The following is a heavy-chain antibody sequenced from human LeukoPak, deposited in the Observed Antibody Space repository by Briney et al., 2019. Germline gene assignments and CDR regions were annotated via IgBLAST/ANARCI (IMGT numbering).Heavy chain of an antibody. D-gene: IGHD6-13*01. Sequence: SETLSLTCTVSGGSISSYYWSWLRQPPGKGLEWIGYIYYSGSTNYNPSLKSRVTISVDTSKNQFSLKLSSVTAADTAVYYCARSRYSSSWYVDYWGQGTLVNVSS. CDR1: GGSISSYY. CDR2: IYYSGST. CDR3: ARSRYSSSWYVDY. J-gene: IGHJ4*02. V-gene: IGHV4-59*01.